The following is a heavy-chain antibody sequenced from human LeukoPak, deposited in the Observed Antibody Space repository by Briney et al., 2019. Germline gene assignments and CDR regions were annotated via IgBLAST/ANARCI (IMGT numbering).Heavy chain of an antibody. D-gene: IGHD5-24*01. CDR2: IYYSGST. V-gene: IGHV4-59*01. CDR3: ARDFHIDGYPYFDY. CDR1: GGSIIGYY. J-gene: IGHJ4*02. Sequence: SETLSLTCTVSGGSIIGYYWSGIRQPPGKAMEWLGFIYYSGSTNYNPSLKSRVTISVDTSKNQFSLRLSSVTAADAAVYYCARDFHIDGYPYFDYWGQGTLVTVSS.